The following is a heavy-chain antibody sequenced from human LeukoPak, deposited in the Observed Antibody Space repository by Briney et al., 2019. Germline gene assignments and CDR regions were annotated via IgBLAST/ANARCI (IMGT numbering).Heavy chain of an antibody. V-gene: IGHV3-23*01. CDR2: ISGSGGTT. CDR3: ARGGAMGATFYPFDY. Sequence: GGSLRLSCAASGFTFSSYAMIWVRQAPGKGLEWVSSISGSGGTTFYADSVKGRFTVSRDNSKTTLYLQMNSLRAEDTALYYCARGGAMGATFYPFDYWGQGTLVTVSS. D-gene: IGHD1-26*01. CDR1: GFTFSSYA. J-gene: IGHJ4*02.